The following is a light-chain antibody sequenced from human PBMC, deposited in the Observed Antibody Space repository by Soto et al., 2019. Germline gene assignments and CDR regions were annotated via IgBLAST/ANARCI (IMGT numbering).Light chain of an antibody. CDR1: SRHSGYA. V-gene: IGLV4-69*01. J-gene: IGLJ3*02. Sequence: QSVLTQSPSASASLGASVKLTCTLSSRHSGYAIAWHQQQPEKGPRYLMKLNSDGSHNKGDGIPDRFSGSSSGAERYLTISSLQSEDEADYYCQTWGTGIWVFGGGTKLTLL. CDR2: LNSDGSH. CDR3: QTWGTGIWV.